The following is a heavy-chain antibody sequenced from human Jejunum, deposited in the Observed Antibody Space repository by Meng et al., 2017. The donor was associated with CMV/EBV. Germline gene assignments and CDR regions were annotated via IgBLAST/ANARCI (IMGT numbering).Heavy chain of an antibody. Sequence: EVQLVEAGGALIQPGGSLRLSCAASGFTVSSNYMSWVRQAPGKGLEWVSHIYADGSTYYADSVKGRFTISRDNPKNTLYLQMNTLRAEDTAVFYCARARGYTTSGSFDCWGQGTLVTVSS. CDR3: ARARGYTTSGSFDC. CDR2: IYADGST. D-gene: IGHD5-12*01. V-gene: IGHV3-53*01. J-gene: IGHJ4*02. CDR1: GFTVSSNY.